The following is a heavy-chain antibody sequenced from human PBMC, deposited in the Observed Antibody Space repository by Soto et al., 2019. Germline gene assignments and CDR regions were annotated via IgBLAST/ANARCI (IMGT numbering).Heavy chain of an antibody. D-gene: IGHD6-6*01. CDR2: MNPNSGNT. CDR3: ARWVAARTRYYFDY. V-gene: IGHV1-8*01. Sequence: QVQLVQSGAEVKKPGASVKVSCKASGYTFTSYDINWVRQATGQGLEWMGWMNPNSGNTGYAQKSQGRVTMTRNTSISTAYMELSSLRSEDTAVYYCARWVAARTRYYFDYWGQGTLVTVSS. CDR1: GYTFTSYD. J-gene: IGHJ4*02.